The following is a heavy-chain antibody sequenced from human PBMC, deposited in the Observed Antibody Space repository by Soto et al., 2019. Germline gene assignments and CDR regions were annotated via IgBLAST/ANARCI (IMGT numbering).Heavy chain of an antibody. CDR2: IYYSGST. D-gene: IGHD6-13*01. Sequence: SETLSLTCTVSGGSISSYYWSWIRQPPGKGLEWIGYIYYSGSTNYNPSLKSRVTISVDTSKNQFSLKLSSVTAADTAVYYCARLRSPAAGTVYYYYYYMDVWGKGTTVTVSS. CDR1: GGSISSYY. V-gene: IGHV4-59*08. J-gene: IGHJ6*03. CDR3: ARLRSPAAGTVYYYYYYMDV.